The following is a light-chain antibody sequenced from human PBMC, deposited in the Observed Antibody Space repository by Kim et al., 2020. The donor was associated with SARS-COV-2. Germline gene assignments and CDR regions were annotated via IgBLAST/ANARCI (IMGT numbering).Light chain of an antibody. CDR2: GKN. CDR1: SLRSYY. J-gene: IGLJ3*02. CDR3: NSRDSSGNHLV. Sequence: ALGQTGRITCQGGSLRSYYGSWYQQKPGQAPVLVIYGKNNRPSGIPDRISGSSSGNTASLTITGAQAEDEADYYCNSRDSSGNHLVFGGGTKLTVL. V-gene: IGLV3-19*01.